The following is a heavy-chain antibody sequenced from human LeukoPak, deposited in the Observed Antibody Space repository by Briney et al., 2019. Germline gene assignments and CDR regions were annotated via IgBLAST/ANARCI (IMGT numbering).Heavy chain of an antibody. CDR2: INHSGST. CDR3: ARGVRWHYYDSTGYPDY. D-gene: IGHD3-22*01. V-gene: IGHV4-34*01. Sequence: PSETLSLTCAVYGGSFSGYYWSWIRQPPGKGLVWIGEINHSGSTNYNPSLKSRVTISADTSKNQFSLKLSSVTSADTAVYYCARGVRWHYYDSTGYPDYWGQGTLVTVSS. CDR1: GGSFSGYY. J-gene: IGHJ4*02.